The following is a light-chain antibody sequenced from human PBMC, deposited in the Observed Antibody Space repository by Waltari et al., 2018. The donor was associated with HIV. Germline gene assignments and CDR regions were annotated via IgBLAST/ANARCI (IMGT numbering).Light chain of an antibody. CDR3: QAWDNTVAV. CDR2: ERN. Sequence: SHSHPVSVSPGQSATISCVGEGLASPMVTWYQQKPGRPLQLVIDERNRRASGIPDRFSASKSGKTATLTISGIQPADEGQYFCQAWDNTVAVFGGGT. J-gene: IGLJ2*01. CDR1: GLASPM. V-gene: IGLV3-1*01.